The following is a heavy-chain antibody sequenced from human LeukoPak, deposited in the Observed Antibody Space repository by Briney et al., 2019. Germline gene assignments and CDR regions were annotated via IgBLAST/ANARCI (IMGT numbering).Heavy chain of an antibody. CDR1: GGSISSGSYY. Sequence: SQTLSLTCTVSGGSISSGSYYWSWIRQPAGKGLEWIGRIYTSGSTNYNPSLKGRVTISVDTSKNQFSLKLSSVTAADTAVYYCARSGIAARMLDYWGQGTLVTVSS. CDR3: ARSGIAARMLDY. D-gene: IGHD6-6*01. V-gene: IGHV4-61*02. J-gene: IGHJ4*02. CDR2: IYTSGST.